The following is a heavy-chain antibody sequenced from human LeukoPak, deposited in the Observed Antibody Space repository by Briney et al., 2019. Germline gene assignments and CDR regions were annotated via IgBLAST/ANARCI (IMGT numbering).Heavy chain of an antibody. J-gene: IGHJ6*03. CDR2: INPNSGGT. CDR3: ARDGVAAAGTPSMDYYYYMDV. D-gene: IGHD6-13*01. V-gene: IGHV1-2*06. Sequence: ASVKVSCKASGYTFTGYYMHWVRQAPGQGLEWMGRINPNSGGTNYAQRLQGRVTMTTDTSTSTAYMELRGLRSDDTAVYYCARDGVAAAGTPSMDYYYYMDVWGKGTTVTVSS. CDR1: GYTFTGYY.